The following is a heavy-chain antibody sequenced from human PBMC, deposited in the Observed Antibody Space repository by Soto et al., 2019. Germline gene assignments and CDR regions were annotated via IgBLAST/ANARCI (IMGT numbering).Heavy chain of an antibody. CDR1: SASIITEQR. J-gene: IGHJ4*02. Sequence: QMQLQESGPGLVKPSETLSLTCAVSSASIITEQRWTWVRQPPGKGLEWIGEIHHSGSTNNNPSLRRRVTMSVDKSKNQFSLNLNAVTAADTALYYCARSFGWYAIDHWGQGTLVLASS. D-gene: IGHD6-19*01. V-gene: IGHV4-4*02. CDR3: ARSFGWYAIDH. CDR2: IHHSGST.